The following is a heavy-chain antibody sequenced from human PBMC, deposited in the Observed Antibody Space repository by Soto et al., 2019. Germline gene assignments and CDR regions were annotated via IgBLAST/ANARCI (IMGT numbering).Heavy chain of an antibody. CDR1: GFTFDTYG. D-gene: IGHD1-1*01. CDR3: ARVTPGNNLYYFSGLDF. J-gene: IGHJ6*02. Sequence: GGSLRLSCVASGFTFDTYGIHWVRQAPGKGLQWVALISYEGSNTYYADSVRGRFTISRDNSKNTLYLQMNTLRPEDTGLYYCARVTPGNNLYYFSGLDFWGQGTSVNVSS. V-gene: IGHV3-30-3*01. CDR2: ISYEGSNT.